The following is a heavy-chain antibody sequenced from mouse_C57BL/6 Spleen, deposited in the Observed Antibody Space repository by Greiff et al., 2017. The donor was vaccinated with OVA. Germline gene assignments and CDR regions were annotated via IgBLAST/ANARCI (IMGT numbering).Heavy chain of an antibody. CDR2: ISDGGSYT. CDR1: GFTFSSYA. V-gene: IGHV5-4*01. D-gene: IGHD4-1*01. Sequence: EVHLVESGGGLVKPGGSLKLSCAASGFTFSSYAMSWVRQTPEKRLERVATISDGGSYTYYPDNVKGRFTISRDNAKNNLYLQMSHLKSEDTAMYYCAREDLGNFDYWGQGTTLTVSS. J-gene: IGHJ2*01. CDR3: AREDLGNFDY.